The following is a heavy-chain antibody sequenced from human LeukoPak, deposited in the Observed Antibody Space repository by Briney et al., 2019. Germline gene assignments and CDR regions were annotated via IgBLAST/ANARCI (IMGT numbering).Heavy chain of an antibody. V-gene: IGHV3-30*02. D-gene: IGHD4-17*01. CDR3: AKDKNDYGDYYYMDV. Sequence: GGSLRLSCAASGFTFSSYGMHWVRQAPGKGLEWVAFIRHDGNHKNCADSVKGRFTISRDNSKNTLSLQMNSLRAEDTAVYCCAKDKNDYGDYYYMDVWGKGTTVTVSS. CDR1: GFTFSSYG. J-gene: IGHJ6*03. CDR2: IRHDGNHK.